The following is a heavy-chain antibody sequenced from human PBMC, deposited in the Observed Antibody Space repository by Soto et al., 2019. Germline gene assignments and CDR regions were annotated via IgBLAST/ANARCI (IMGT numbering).Heavy chain of an antibody. J-gene: IGHJ5*02. V-gene: IGHV1-69*01. CDR1: GGTFSSYA. Sequence: QVQLVQSGAEVKKPGSSVKVSCKASGGTFSSYAISWVRQAPGQGLEWMGGIIPIFGTANYAQKFQGRVTITADESTSTAYRELSSLRSEDTAVYYCASQKSSYYDSSGYMVWWFDPWGQGTLVTVSS. CDR2: IIPIFGTA. D-gene: IGHD3-22*01. CDR3: ASQKSSYYDSSGYMVWWFDP.